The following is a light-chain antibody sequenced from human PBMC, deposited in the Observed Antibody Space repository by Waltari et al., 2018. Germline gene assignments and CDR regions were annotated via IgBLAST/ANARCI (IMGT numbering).Light chain of an antibody. J-gene: IGKJ1*01. CDR1: QSVLLSFDYKNY. CDR2: WAS. CDR3: MQGTHWPWT. V-gene: IGKV4-1*01. Sequence: DIVMTQSPDSLTVSLGERATIHCKSSQSVLLSFDYKNYLAWYQQLPGQPPKLLIYWASTRESGVPERFSGSGSGTDFTLKISRVEAEDVGLYYCMQGTHWPWTFGQGTKVEIK.